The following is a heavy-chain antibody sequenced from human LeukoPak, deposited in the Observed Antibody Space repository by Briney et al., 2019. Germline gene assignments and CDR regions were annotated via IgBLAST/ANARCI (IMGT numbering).Heavy chain of an antibody. CDR1: GGSISSYY. J-gene: IGHJ4*02. CDR2: IYTSGNT. D-gene: IGHD2-8*01. Sequence: KPSETLSHTCTVSGGSISSYYWSWIRQPAGKGLEWIGRIYTSGNTNYNPSLKSRVTMSVDTSKNQFSLKLSSVTAADTAVYYCAREPYCTNGVCSAYWGQGTLVTVSS. V-gene: IGHV4-4*07. CDR3: AREPYCTNGVCSAY.